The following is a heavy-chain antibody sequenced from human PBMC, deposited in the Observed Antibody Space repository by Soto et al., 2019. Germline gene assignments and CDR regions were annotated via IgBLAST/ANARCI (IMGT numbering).Heavy chain of an antibody. CDR1: GGSFSDSY. V-gene: IGHV4-34*01. J-gene: IGHJ6*02. CDR2: INHSGST. Sequence: NRSETLSLTCAVHGGSFSDSYWSWIRQPPGKGLEWIGEINHSGSTNYNPSLKSRVTISVDTSKNQFSLKLSSVTAADTAVYYCATGYCTNGVCYTRTLSGMDVWGQGTTVTVSS. CDR3: ATGYCTNGVCYTRTLSGMDV. D-gene: IGHD2-8*01.